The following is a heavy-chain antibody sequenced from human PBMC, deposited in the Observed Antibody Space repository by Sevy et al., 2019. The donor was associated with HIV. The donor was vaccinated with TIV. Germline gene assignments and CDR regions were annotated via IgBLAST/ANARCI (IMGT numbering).Heavy chain of an antibody. J-gene: IGHJ5*02. V-gene: IGHV4-39*01. CDR2: IYYSGST. CDR1: GGSISSSSYY. D-gene: IGHD3-3*01. Sequence: SETLSLTCTVSGGSISSSSYYWGWIRQPPGKGLEWIGSIYYSGSTYYNPSLKSRVTISVDTSKNQFSLKLSSVTAADTAVYYCARLCGDFWSGYYPNNWFDPWGQGTLVTVSS. CDR3: ARLCGDFWSGYYPNNWFDP.